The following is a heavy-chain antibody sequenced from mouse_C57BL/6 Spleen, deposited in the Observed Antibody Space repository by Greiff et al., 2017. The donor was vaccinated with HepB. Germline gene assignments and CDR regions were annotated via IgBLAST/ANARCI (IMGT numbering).Heavy chain of an antibody. CDR2: ISNGGGST. J-gene: IGHJ1*03. CDR1: GFTFSDYY. D-gene: IGHD2-4*01. CDR3: ARLYYDYDGYWYFDV. Sequence: EVKLMDSGGGLVQPGGPLKLSCAASGFTFSDYYMYWVRQTPEKRLEWVAYISNGGGSTYYPDTVKGRFTISRDNAKNTLYLQMSRLKSEDTAMYDCARLYYDYDGYWYFDVWGTGTTVTVSS. V-gene: IGHV5-12*01.